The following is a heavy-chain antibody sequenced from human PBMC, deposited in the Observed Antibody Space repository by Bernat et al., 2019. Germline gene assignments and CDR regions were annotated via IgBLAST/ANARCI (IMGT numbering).Heavy chain of an antibody. J-gene: IGHJ4*02. V-gene: IGHV2-5*02. Sequence: QITLKESGPTLVKPTQTLTLTCTFSGFSLSTSGVGVGWIRQPPGKALEWLALIYWDDDKRYSPSLKSRLTITKDTSKNQVVLTMTNMDPVDTATYYCAHIRYQPLLYGDYYYDYWGQGTVVTVS. D-gene: IGHD2-2*02. CDR2: IYWDDDK. CDR3: AHIRYQPLLYGDYYYDY. CDR1: GFSLSTSGVG.